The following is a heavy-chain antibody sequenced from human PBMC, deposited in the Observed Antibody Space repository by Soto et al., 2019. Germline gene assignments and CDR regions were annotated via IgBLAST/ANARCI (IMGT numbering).Heavy chain of an antibody. Sequence: VKVSFKASGGTFSSYAISLLLHAPVQLLELMGGIIPIFGTANYAQKFQGRVTITADKSTSTAYMELSSLRSEDTAVYYCASPMRAGYYWGQGTLVTVSS. CDR1: GGTFSSYA. V-gene: IGHV1-69*13. CDR2: IIPIFGTA. J-gene: IGHJ4*02. CDR3: ASPMRAGYY. D-gene: IGHD6-25*01.